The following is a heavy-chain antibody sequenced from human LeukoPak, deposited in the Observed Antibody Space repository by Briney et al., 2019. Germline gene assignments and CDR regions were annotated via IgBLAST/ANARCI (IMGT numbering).Heavy chain of an antibody. CDR2: IYYSGST. CDR3: ASPQYDAKGDY. Sequence: NPSETLSLTCTVSGDSISSSIYYWGWIRQPPGKGLEWIGSIYYSGSTYYNPSLKSRVTISVDTSKNQFSLKLSSVTAADTAVYYCASPQYDAKGDYWGQGTLVTVSS. CDR1: GDSISSSIYY. J-gene: IGHJ4*02. V-gene: IGHV4-39*07. D-gene: IGHD3-3*01.